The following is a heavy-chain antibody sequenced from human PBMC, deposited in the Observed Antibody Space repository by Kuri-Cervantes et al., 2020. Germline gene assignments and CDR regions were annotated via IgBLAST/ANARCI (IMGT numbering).Heavy chain of an antibody. D-gene: IGHD6-13*01. CDR3: ARPMDRRSSSWYVGLDY. Sequence: ASVKVSCKASGYTFTSYDINWVRQATGQGLEWMGWMNPNSGNTGYAQKFQGRVTMTRNTSISTAYMELSSLRSEDMAVYYCARPMDRRSSSWYVGLDYWGQGTLVTVSS. CDR2: MNPNSGNT. CDR1: GYTFTSYD. J-gene: IGHJ4*02. V-gene: IGHV1-8*01.